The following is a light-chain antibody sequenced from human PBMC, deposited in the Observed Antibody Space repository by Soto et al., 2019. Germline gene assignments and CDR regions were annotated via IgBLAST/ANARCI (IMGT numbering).Light chain of an antibody. CDR2: DVS. J-gene: IGLJ2*01. Sequence: QSALTQPASVSGSPGQSITISCTGSRSDVGGYNYVSWYQQHPGKAPKLMIYDVSDRPSGVSIRFSGSKSGNTASLTISGLQAEDEADYYCSSYSSSSTPVVFGGGTKVTVL. CDR1: RSDVGGYNY. CDR3: SSYSSSSTPVV. V-gene: IGLV2-14*01.